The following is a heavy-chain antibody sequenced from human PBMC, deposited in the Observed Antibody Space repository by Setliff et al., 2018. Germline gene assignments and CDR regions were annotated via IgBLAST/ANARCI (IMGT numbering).Heavy chain of an antibody. J-gene: IGHJ3*02. D-gene: IGHD3-22*01. V-gene: IGHV4-31*03. CDR1: GGSISSGGYY. Sequence: KTSETLSLTCTVSGGSISSGGYYWSWIRQHPGKGLEWIGYIYYSGSTYYNPSLKSRLTISVDTSKTQFSLRLSSVTAADTAVYYCARDPLRAVVTSDAFDIWGQGTMVTVSS. CDR3: ARDPLRAVVTSDAFDI. CDR2: IYYSGST.